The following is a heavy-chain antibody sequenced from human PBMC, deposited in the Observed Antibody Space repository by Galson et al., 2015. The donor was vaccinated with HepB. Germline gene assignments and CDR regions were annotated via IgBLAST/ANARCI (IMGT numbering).Heavy chain of an antibody. V-gene: IGHV3-30*03. CDR1: GFTFSSYG. CDR2: ISYDGSNK. Sequence: SLRLSCAASGFTFSSYGMHWVRQAPGKGLEWVAVISYDGSNKYYADSVKGRFTISRDNSKNTLYLQMNSLRAEDTAVYYCASDCSKAASRCGYYMDVWGKGTTVTVSS. D-gene: IGHD2-2*01. CDR3: ASDCSKAASRCGYYMDV. J-gene: IGHJ6*03.